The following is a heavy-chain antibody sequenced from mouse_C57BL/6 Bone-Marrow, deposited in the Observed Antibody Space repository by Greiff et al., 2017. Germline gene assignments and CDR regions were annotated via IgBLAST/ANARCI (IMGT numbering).Heavy chain of an antibody. V-gene: IGHV1-4*01. CDR1: GYTFTSYT. J-gene: IGHJ2*01. Sequence: ESGAELARPGASVKMSCKASGYTFTSYTMHWVKQRPGQGLEWIGYINPSSGYTKYNQKFKDKATLTADKSSSTAYMQLGSLTSEDSAVYYCARWRWYYFDYWGQGTTLTVSS. CDR2: INPSSGYT. D-gene: IGHD2-3*01. CDR3: ARWRWYYFDY.